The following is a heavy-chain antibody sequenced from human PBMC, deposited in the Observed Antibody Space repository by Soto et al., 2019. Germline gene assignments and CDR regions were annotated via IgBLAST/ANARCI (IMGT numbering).Heavy chain of an antibody. CDR2: IYYSGST. J-gene: IGHJ2*01. D-gene: IGHD2-2*01. CDR3: ARHEVDCSSTRCSRYWYFDL. Sequence: QLQLQESGPGLVKPSETLSLTCTVSGGSISSSSYYWGWIRQPPGKGLEWIGSIYYSGSTYYNPSLKSRVTISVVTSKNQFALKLSSVTAADKAVYYCARHEVDCSSTRCSRYWYFDLWGRGTLVTVSS. V-gene: IGHV4-39*01. CDR1: GGSISSSSYY.